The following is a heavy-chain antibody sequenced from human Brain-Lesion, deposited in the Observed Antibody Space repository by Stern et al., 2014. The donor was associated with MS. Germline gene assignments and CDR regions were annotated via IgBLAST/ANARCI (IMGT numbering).Heavy chain of an antibody. V-gene: IGHV3-7*01. J-gene: IGHJ6*02. Sequence: EVQLVQSGGGLVQPGGSLRLSCAATGFTFSSYWMTWVRQAPGKGLEWVANIKEDGSEKYYVDSVKGRFTISRDNAKTSLYLKMNSLRAEDTAVYYWARDYRSRYKTMAPGYYGMDVWGQGPTVTVSS. CDR1: GFTFSSYW. CDR3: ARDYRSRYKTMAPGYYGMDV. CDR2: IKEDGSEK. D-gene: IGHD1-14*01.